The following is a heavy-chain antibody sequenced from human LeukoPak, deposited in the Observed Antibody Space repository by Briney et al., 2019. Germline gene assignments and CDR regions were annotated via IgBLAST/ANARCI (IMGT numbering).Heavy chain of an antibody. CDR1: GGSISSSSYY. CDR2: IYYSGST. CDR3: ARDPIITGTDGYYFDY. V-gene: IGHV4-39*07. D-gene: IGHD1-7*01. Sequence: SETLSLTCPVSGGSISSSSYYWGWIRQPPGKGLEWIGSIYYSGSTYYNPSLKSRVTISVDTSKNQFSLKLSSVTAADTAVYYCARDPIITGTDGYYFDYWGQGTLVTVSS. J-gene: IGHJ4*02.